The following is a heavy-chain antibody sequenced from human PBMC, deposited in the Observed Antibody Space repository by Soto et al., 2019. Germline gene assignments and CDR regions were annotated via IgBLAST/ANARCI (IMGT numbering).Heavy chain of an antibody. CDR2: ISGSGDST. J-gene: IGHJ4*02. D-gene: IGHD6-13*01. V-gene: IGHV3-23*01. Sequence: EVQLLDSGGGLVQPGGSLRLSCAASGFTFSSYAMNWVRQAPGKGLEWVSVISGSGDSTYYADSVKGRFTISRDNSKNTLYLQMNSLSTEATAVDYCARRGPGTYFDYWGQGTLVTVSS. CDR3: ARRGPGTYFDY. CDR1: GFTFSSYA.